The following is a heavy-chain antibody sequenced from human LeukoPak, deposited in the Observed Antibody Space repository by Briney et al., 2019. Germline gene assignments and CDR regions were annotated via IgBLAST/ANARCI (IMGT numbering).Heavy chain of an antibody. D-gene: IGHD3-22*01. Sequence: GGSLRLSCAASGFTFSSYAMHWVRQAPGKGLEWVALISFDGSDKYYADSAKGRCTISRDNSKNTLYLQMNSLRAEDTAVYYCARVDSSGYPFDYWGQGTLVTVSS. CDR2: ISFDGSDK. J-gene: IGHJ4*02. CDR1: GFTFSSYA. V-gene: IGHV3-30*04. CDR3: ARVDSSGYPFDY.